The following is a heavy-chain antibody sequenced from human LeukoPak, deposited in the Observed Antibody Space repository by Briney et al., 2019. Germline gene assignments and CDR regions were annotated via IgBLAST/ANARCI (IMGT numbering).Heavy chain of an antibody. CDR2: INGDGSST. CDR1: GFTVSSYW. V-gene: IGHV3-74*01. J-gene: IGHJ4*02. Sequence: GGSLRLSCAASGFTVSSYWMYWVRQAPGKGLVWVSLINGDGSSTTYADSVEGRFTTSSDNAKNTLYLQMNSLRAEDTAVYYCARDRTLDYWGRGTLVTVSS. CDR3: ARDRTLDY.